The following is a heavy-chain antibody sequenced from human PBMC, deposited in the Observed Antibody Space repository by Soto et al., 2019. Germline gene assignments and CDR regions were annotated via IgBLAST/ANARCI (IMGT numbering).Heavy chain of an antibody. CDR2: IIPIFGTA. J-gene: IGHJ5*02. Sequence: SVKVSCKASGGTFSSYAISWVRQAPGQGLEWMGGIIPIFGTANYAQKFQGRVTITADESTSTAYMELSSLRSEDTAVYYCARGRPYCTNGVCPYNWFDPWGQGILVTVSS. D-gene: IGHD2-8*01. CDR3: ARGRPYCTNGVCPYNWFDP. V-gene: IGHV1-69*13. CDR1: GGTFSSYA.